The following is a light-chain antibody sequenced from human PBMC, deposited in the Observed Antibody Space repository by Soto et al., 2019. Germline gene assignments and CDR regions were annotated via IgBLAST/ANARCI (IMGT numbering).Light chain of an antibody. CDR1: SSDVSNYIF. J-gene: IGLJ1*01. Sequence: QSVLTQPASVSGSPGQAITISCTGTSSDVSNYIFVSWYRQHPGKAPKLMIYDINNRPSGVSNRFSGSKSGNTASLTISGLQAEDEADYYCVSYTPSASYVFGTGTKLTVL. CDR2: DIN. CDR3: VSYTPSASYV. V-gene: IGLV2-14*01.